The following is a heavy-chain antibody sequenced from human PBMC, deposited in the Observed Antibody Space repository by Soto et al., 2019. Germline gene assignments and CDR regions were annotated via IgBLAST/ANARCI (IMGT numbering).Heavy chain of an antibody. J-gene: IGHJ6*02. D-gene: IGHD3-22*01. Sequence: PGGSLRLSCAASGFTFATSAMSWVRQAPGEGLEWVSTFSGSGGGIFYADSVKGRFTISRDNSKNTLYLQMNSLRVEDTAVYYCAKDRYYESTGYCMPIVYYGLAVWGQGTTVTVSS. CDR1: GFTFATSA. CDR2: FSGSGGGI. V-gene: IGHV3-23*01. CDR3: AKDRYYESTGYCMPIVYYGLAV.